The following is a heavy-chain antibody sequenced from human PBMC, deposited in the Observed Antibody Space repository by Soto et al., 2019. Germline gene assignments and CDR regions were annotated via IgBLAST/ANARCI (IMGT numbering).Heavy chain of an antibody. CDR1: GFTFSKSS. D-gene: IGHD3-22*01. CDR3: ARDASSHYYDSSGSGMGY. Sequence: GASVKVSCKTPGFTFSKSSVQWMRQARGQRLEWIGWVVVGSDNTRYAQNFQDRVTITRDMSTSTSYMELSSLTSEDTAVYYCARDASSHYYDSSGSGMGYWGQGTLVTVSS. J-gene: IGHJ4*02. V-gene: IGHV1-58*01. CDR2: VVVGSDNT.